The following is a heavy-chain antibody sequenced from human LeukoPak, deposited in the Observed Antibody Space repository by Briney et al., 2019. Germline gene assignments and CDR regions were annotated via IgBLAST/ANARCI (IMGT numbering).Heavy chain of an antibody. CDR3: ARDKLGYSYAGPDAFDV. J-gene: IGHJ3*01. V-gene: IGHV1-2*02. CDR1: GYTFTGYY. Sequence: ASVKVSCKASGYTFTGYYMHWVRQAPGQGLEWMGWINPNSGGTNYAQKFQGRVTMTRDASISTAYVELSRLRSDDTAVYYCARDKLGYSYAGPDAFDVWGQGTMVTVSS. CDR2: INPNSGGT. D-gene: IGHD5-18*01.